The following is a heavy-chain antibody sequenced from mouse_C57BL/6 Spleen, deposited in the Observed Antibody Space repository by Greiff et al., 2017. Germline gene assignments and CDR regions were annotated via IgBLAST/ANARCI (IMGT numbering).Heavy chain of an antibody. CDR1: GYTFTSYW. CDR2: IDPSDSET. J-gene: IGHJ2*01. D-gene: IGHD2-4*01. V-gene: IGHV1-52*01. Sequence: QVQLQQPGAELVRPGSSVKLSCKASGYTFTSYWMHWVKQRPIQGLEWIGNIDPSDSETHYNQKFKDKATLTVDKSSSTAYMQLSSLTSEDSAVYYCAKRFDNDEGRGTWGLGRALTVSS. CDR3: AKRFDNDEGRGT.